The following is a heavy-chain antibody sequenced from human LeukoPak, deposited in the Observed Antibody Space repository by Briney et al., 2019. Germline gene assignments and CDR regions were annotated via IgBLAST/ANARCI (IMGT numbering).Heavy chain of an antibody. CDR1: GGTFSSYA. V-gene: IGHV1-69*13. CDR2: IIPIFGTA. J-gene: IGHJ4*02. Sequence: ASVKVSCKASGGTFSSYAISWVRQAPGQGLEWMGGIIPIFGTANYAQKFQGRVTITADESTSTAYMELRSLRSDDTAVYYCARALYYYDSSDADDYWGQGTLVTVSS. D-gene: IGHD3-22*01. CDR3: ARALYYYDSSDADDY.